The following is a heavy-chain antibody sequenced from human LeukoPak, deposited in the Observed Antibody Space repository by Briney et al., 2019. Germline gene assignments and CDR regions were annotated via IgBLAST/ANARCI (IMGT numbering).Heavy chain of an antibody. V-gene: IGHV3-21*01. CDR1: GLTFSSYS. Sequence: GGSLRLSCAASGLTFSSYSMNWVRQAPGKGLEWVSSISSSSSYIYYADSVKGRFTISRDNSKNTLYLQTNSLIAEHTAVYYCARDATGIAVAGTSNLFDYWGQGTLVTVSS. D-gene: IGHD6-19*01. CDR2: ISSSSSYI. CDR3: ARDATGIAVAGTSNLFDY. J-gene: IGHJ4*02.